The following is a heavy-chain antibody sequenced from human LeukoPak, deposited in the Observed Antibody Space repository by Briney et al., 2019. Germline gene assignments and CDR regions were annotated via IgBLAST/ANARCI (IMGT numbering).Heavy chain of an antibody. J-gene: IGHJ4*02. D-gene: IGHD2-21*01. V-gene: IGHV3-48*01. Sequence: PGGSLRLSCAASGFTFSSYSMNWVRQAPGKGLEWVSYISSSSSTIYYADSVKGRFTISRDNAKNSLYLQMNSLRAEDTAVYYCARDYYGDPLDCWGQGTLVTVSS. CDR1: GFTFSSYS. CDR2: ISSSSSTI. CDR3: ARDYYGDPLDC.